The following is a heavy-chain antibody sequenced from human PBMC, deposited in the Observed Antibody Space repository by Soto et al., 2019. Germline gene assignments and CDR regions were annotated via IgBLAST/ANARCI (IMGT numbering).Heavy chain of an antibody. J-gene: IGHJ4*02. V-gene: IGHV3-7*03. Sequence: EVQLVESGGGLVQPGGSLRLSCAASGFTFSSYWMSWVRQAPGKGLEWVANIKQDGSEKYYVDSVKGRFTISRDNAKNSLYLQMNSVRAEDTAVYYCARMRVERDFDYWGQGTLVTVSS. CDR2: IKQDGSEK. CDR1: GFTFSSYW. CDR3: ARMRVERDFDY. D-gene: IGHD1-1*01.